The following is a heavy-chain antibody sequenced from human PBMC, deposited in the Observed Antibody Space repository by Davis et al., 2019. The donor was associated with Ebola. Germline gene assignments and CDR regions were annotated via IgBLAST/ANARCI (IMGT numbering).Heavy chain of an antibody. CDR1: GFTFSSYW. Sequence: GESLKISCAASGFTFSSYWMSWVRQAPGKGLEWVANIIQDGSKKYYVDSVKGRFTISRDNSKNTLYLQMNSLRAEDTALYYCANPLYYNGDYWGQGTLVTVSS. V-gene: IGHV3-7*03. CDR3: ANPLYYNGDY. CDR2: IIQDGSKK. J-gene: IGHJ4*02. D-gene: IGHD3-10*01.